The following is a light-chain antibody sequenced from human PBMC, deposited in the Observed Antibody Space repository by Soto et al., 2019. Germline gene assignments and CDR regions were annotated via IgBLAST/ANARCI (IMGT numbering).Light chain of an antibody. CDR3: QHYNSDPWT. CDR1: QTIRRW. V-gene: IGKV1-5*01. Sequence: DIGMTQSPSTLFASVGEKLTITCRASQTIRRWLAWYQQRPGKAPKVLIYDASTLESGVPARFSGSGSETEFTLTISSLQPEDSATYYCQHYNSDPWTFGQGTKVDIK. CDR2: DAS. J-gene: IGKJ1*01.